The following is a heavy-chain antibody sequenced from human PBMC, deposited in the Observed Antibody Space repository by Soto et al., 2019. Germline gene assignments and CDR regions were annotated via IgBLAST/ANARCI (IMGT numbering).Heavy chain of an antibody. CDR1: GFTFSSYS. CDR2: ISGGSSYI. CDR3: ARDLGSGSSGHFLAH. D-gene: IGHD3-22*01. V-gene: IGHV3-21*02. J-gene: IGHJ4*02. Sequence: EVQLVESGGGLVKPGGSLRLSCAASGFTFSSYSMNWVRQAPGKGLEWVSSISGGSSYIYYADSVKGLFTISRDNAKNSLYLQMNSLRAEDTAVYYCARDLGSGSSGHFLAHWGQGTLVTVSS.